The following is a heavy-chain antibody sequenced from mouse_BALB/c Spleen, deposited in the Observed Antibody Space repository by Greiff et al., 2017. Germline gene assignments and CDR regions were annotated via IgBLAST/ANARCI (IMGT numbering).Heavy chain of an antibody. CDR1: GFAFSNYD. Sequence: EVQLMESGGGLVKPGGSLKLSCAASGFAFSNYDMSWVRQTPEKRLEWVAYISSGGDSTYYPDTVKGRFTISRDNAKNTLYLQVSSLTSEDTAMYYCAGSDPRGYYAMDYWGQGTSVTVSS. CDR3: AGSDPRGYYAMDY. CDR2: ISSGGDST. V-gene: IGHV5-12-1*01. J-gene: IGHJ4*01.